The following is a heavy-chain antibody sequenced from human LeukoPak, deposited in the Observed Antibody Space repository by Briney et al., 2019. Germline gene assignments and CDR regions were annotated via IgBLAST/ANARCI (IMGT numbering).Heavy chain of an antibody. CDR1: GFPFDTYA. D-gene: IGHD3-10*01. CDR3: SNSPPTYGDLDY. Sequence: PGGSLRLSCSASGFPFDTYAMSWVRQAPGRGLEWVSAISESGEQTYYVDSVEGRFIISRDNSKNTLSLQMNNLRVDDTAIYYCSNSPPTYGDLDYWGQGTLVTVSS. J-gene: IGHJ4*02. CDR2: ISESGEQT. V-gene: IGHV3-23*01.